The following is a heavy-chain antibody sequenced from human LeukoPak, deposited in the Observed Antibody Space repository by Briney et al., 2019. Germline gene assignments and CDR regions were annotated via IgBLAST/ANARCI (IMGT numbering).Heavy chain of an antibody. CDR1: GYSISSGCY. CDR2: IYHSGST. CDR3: PRVAAVYFQH. Sequence: PSETLSLTCTVSGYSISSGCYWGWIRQPPGKGLEWIGSIYHSGSTYYNPSLKSRVTISVDTSKNQFSLKLSSVTAADTAVYYCPRVAAVYFQHWGQGTLVTVSS. D-gene: IGHD6-13*01. V-gene: IGHV4-38-2*02. J-gene: IGHJ1*01.